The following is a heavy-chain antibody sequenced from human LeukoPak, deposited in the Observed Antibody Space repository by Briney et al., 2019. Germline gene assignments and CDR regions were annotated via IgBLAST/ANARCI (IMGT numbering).Heavy chain of an antibody. Sequence: ASVKVSCKTSGGTFSSYAISWVRQAPGQGLEWMGRIIPILGIANYAQKFQGRVTITADKSTSTAYMELSSLRSEDTAVYYCARDREGGKTEYWGQGTLVTVSS. V-gene: IGHV1-69*04. CDR2: IIPILGIA. J-gene: IGHJ4*02. CDR1: GGTFSSYA. CDR3: ARDREGGKTEY. D-gene: IGHD1-26*01.